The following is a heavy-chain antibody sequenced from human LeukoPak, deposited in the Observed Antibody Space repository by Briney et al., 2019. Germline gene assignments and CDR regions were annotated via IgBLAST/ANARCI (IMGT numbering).Heavy chain of an antibody. CDR1: GYTFTSYA. J-gene: IGHJ5*02. V-gene: IGHV7-4-1*02. CDR2: INTNTGNP. Sequence: ASVKVSCKASGYTFTSYAMNWVRQAPGQGLEWMGWINTNTGNPTYAQGFTGRFVFSLDTSVSTAYLQISSLKAEDTAVYYCARDGQQLVSRNWFDPWGQGTLVTVSS. D-gene: IGHD6-13*01. CDR3: ARDGQQLVSRNWFDP.